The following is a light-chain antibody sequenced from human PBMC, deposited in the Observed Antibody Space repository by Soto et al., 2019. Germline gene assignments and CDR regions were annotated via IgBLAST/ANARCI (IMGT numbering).Light chain of an antibody. CDR2: DVS. CDR1: SSDVGGYNY. J-gene: IGLJ1*01. V-gene: IGLV2-14*01. Sequence: QSALTQPASVSGSPGQSITISCTGTSSDVGGYNYVSWYQQYPGKAPKLMIYDVSNRPSGVSNRFSGSKSGNTASLTISGLQAEDEADYYRSSYTSSSPYVFGTGTKVTVL. CDR3: SSYTSSSPYV.